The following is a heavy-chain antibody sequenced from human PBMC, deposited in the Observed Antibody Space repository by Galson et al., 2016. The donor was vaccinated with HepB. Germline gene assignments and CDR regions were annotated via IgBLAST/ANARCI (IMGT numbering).Heavy chain of an antibody. Sequence: SVKVSCKASGYTFTSYDINWVRQASGQGLEWMGWINPDSGDTGYAQKFQGRVTMTTDTSINKAYVELSSLRSQDTALYYCTRGWDPWGQGTLVIVSS. CDR1: GYTFTSYD. CDR3: TRGWDP. CDR2: INPDSGDT. V-gene: IGHV1-8*01. J-gene: IGHJ5*02.